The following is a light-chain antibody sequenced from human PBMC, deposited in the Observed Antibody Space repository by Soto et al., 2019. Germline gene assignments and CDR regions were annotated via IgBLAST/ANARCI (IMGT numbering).Light chain of an antibody. CDR2: LNSDGSH. CDR1: SGHSNYA. V-gene: IGLV4-69*01. CDR3: QTWGSGIRV. Sequence: QLVLTQSPSASASLEASVKLTCTLSSGHSNYAIAWHQQQPEKGPRYLMKLNSDGSHSTGDGIPDRFSGSSSGAERYLTISSLQSEDEADYYCQTWGSGIRVFGGGTKLTVL. J-gene: IGLJ3*02.